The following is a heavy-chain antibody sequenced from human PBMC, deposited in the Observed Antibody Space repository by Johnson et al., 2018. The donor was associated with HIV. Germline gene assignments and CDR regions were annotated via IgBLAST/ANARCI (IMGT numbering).Heavy chain of an antibody. V-gene: IGHV3-30*04. Sequence: VESGGGVVQPGRSLRLSCAASGFTFSSYAMHWVRQAPGKGLEWVAVISYDGSNKYYADSVKGRFTISRDNSKNTLYLQMNSLRAEDTAVYYCVRPAAAGRDDAFDIWGQGTMVTVSS. CDR1: GFTFSSYA. CDR3: VRPAAAGRDDAFDI. CDR2: ISYDGSNK. J-gene: IGHJ3*02. D-gene: IGHD6-13*01.